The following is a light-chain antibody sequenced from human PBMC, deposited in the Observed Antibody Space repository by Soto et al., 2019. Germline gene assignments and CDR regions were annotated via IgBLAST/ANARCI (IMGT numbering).Light chain of an antibody. Sequence: DIQLTQSPSFLSASVGDRVTITCRASQGISSYLAWYQQKPGKAPKLLIYAASTLQSGAPSRFSGRASQTEFTLNISSMHPDDFANYYCHQYNSYTWTFGTGTKVDIK. V-gene: IGKV1-9*01. CDR1: QGISSY. CDR2: AAS. CDR3: HQYNSYTWT. J-gene: IGKJ1*01.